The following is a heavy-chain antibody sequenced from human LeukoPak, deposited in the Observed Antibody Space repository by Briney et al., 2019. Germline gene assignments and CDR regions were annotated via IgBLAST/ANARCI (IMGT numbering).Heavy chain of an antibody. Sequence: PGGSLRLSCAASGFTFSNYGMHWVRQAPGKGLEWVAVIWYDGNNKYYGDSVKGRFTISRDNSKNTLYLQLNSLRAEDTAVYYCAREDYGIDYWGQGTLVTVSS. D-gene: IGHD4-17*01. J-gene: IGHJ4*01. CDR3: AREDYGIDY. CDR1: GFTFSNYG. CDR2: IWYDGNNK. V-gene: IGHV3-33*01.